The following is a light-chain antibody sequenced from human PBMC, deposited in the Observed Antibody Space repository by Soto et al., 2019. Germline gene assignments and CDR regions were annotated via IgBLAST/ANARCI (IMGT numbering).Light chain of an antibody. CDR2: DAS. CDR1: QDITNY. CDR3: NQYDILPA. V-gene: IGKV1-33*01. J-gene: IGKJ3*01. Sequence: DIQMTQSPSSLSASVGDRVTITCQASQDITNYLNWYQQKPGKAPKLLIYDASNLETGVPSRFSGSGSGTDFTFTISSLQPEDVATYYCNQYDILPAFGPGTKVDIK.